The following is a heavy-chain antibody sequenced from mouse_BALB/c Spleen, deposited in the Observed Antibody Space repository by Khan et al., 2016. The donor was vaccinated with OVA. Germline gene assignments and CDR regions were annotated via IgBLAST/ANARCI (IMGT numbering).Heavy chain of an antibody. Sequence: VQLVESGPGLVAPSQSLSITCTVSGFSLITYGVHWVRQSPGKGLEWLGVIWAGGSTNYNSALMSRLSISQDNSKSPVFLKMNSLQTDDTAMYYGARETAYYGDYEAMDYWGQGTSVTVSS. CDR1: GFSLITYG. J-gene: IGHJ4*01. CDR3: ARETAYYGDYEAMDY. CDR2: IWAGGST. D-gene: IGHD2-13*01. V-gene: IGHV2-9*02.